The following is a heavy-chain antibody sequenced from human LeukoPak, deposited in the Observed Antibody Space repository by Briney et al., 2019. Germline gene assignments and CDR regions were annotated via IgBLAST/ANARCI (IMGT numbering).Heavy chain of an antibody. V-gene: IGHV3-23*01. Sequence: GSLRLSCAASGFTFSRHAMSWVRLAPGRGLEWVSAISGSDGNTYHADSVKGRFTISRDISKNTLYLQMNSLRAEDTAVYYCAKGKLDFWSGQYYYYYAMDVWGQGTTVTVSS. CDR3: AKGKLDFWSGQYYYYYAMDV. J-gene: IGHJ6*02. CDR2: ISGSDGNT. D-gene: IGHD3-3*01. CDR1: GFTFSRHA.